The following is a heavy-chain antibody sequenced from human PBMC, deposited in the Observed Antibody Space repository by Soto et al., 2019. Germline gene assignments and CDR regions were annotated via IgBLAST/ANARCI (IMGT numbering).Heavy chain of an antibody. Sequence: EVQLVESGGGMVQPGRSLRLSCAASGFSFDEYAIHWVRQAPGKGLEWVSGISWNSDSVAYADSVRGRFTISRDNAKKYMYLQMNSLRGEDTAFYYCAKAKYNDVWSGYSRFDYWGQGTLVTVSS. CDR1: GFSFDEYA. V-gene: IGHV3-9*01. CDR2: ISWNSDSV. J-gene: IGHJ4*02. CDR3: AKAKYNDVWSGYSRFDY. D-gene: IGHD3-3*01.